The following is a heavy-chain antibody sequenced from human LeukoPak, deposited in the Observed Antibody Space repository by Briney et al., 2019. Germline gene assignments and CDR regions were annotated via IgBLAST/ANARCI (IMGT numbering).Heavy chain of an antibody. V-gene: IGHV5-51*01. CDR2: IYPGDSDT. D-gene: IGHD2-2*01. CDR3: ARHIRGYCSNTSCPWYFDY. CDR1: GYSFTSYW. J-gene: IGHJ4*02. Sequence: GESLKISCKGSGYSFTSYWIGWVRQMPGKGLEWMGIIYPGDSDTRYSPSFQGQVTISADKSISTAYLQWSSLKASDTAMYYCARHIRGYCSNTSCPWYFDYWGQGTLVTVSS.